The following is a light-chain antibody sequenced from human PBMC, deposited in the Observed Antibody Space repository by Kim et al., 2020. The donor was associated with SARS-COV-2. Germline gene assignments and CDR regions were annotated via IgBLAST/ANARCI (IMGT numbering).Light chain of an antibody. V-gene: IGKV3-20*01. Sequence: EIVLTQSPGTLSLSPGERATLSCRASQSVSSSDLAWYQQKPGQAPRLLIYGASSRATGIPDRFSGSGSGTDFTLTISRLEPEDFAVYYCQQYGSSPLTVGQGTKRE. CDR2: GAS. CDR1: QSVSSSD. CDR3: QQYGSSPLT. J-gene: IGKJ2*01.